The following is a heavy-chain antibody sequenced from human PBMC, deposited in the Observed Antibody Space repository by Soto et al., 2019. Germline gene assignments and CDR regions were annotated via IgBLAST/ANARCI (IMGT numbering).Heavy chain of an antibody. Sequence: PGGSLRLSCAASGFTFSSYAMSWVRQAPGKGLEWVSAISGSGGSTYYADSVKGRFIISRDNSKNTLYLQMNSLRAEDTAVYYCARDLEYYYDSSGYYTGYYYYGMDVWGQGTTVTVSS. V-gene: IGHV3-23*01. CDR3: ARDLEYYYDSSGYYTGYYYYGMDV. CDR1: GFTFSSYA. J-gene: IGHJ6*02. CDR2: ISGSGGST. D-gene: IGHD3-22*01.